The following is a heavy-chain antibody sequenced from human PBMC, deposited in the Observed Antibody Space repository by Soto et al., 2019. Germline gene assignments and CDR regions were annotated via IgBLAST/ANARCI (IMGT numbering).Heavy chain of an antibody. CDR1: GGSLSSGSYY. CDR3: ARDRYYDSSGYYYFAY. J-gene: IGHJ4*02. V-gene: IGHV4-61*01. Sequence: SETLSLTCTVSGGSLSSGSYYWTWIRQPPGKGLEWIGYIYDSGSTNYNPSLKSRLTMSVDTSKNQFSLKLSSVTAADTAVYYFARDRYYDSSGYYYFAYWGQGTLVTVSS. CDR2: IYDSGST. D-gene: IGHD3-22*01.